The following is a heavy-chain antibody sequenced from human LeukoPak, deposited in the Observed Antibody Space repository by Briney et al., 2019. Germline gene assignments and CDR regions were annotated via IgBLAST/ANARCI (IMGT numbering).Heavy chain of an antibody. CDR3: ARDLLRFLEWLPDDAFDI. Sequence: GGSLRLSCAASGFTFSSYWMSWVRQAPGKGLEWVANIKQDGSEKYYVDSVKGRFTISRDKAKKSLYLQMNSLRAEDTAVYYCARDLLRFLEWLPDDAFDIWGQGTMVTVSS. J-gene: IGHJ3*02. CDR1: GFTFSSYW. V-gene: IGHV3-7*01. D-gene: IGHD3-3*01. CDR2: IKQDGSEK.